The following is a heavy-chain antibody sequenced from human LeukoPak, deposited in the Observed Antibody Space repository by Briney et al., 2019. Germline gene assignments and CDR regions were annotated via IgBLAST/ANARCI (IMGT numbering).Heavy chain of an antibody. CDR1: GYSISSGYY. Sequence: NPSETLSLTCAVSGYSISSGYYWGWIRQPPGKGLEWIGSIYRSGSTYYDPSLKSRVTISVDTSKNQFSLKLSSVTAADTAVYYCARHRDSGSYVDYWGQGTLVTVSS. D-gene: IGHD1-26*01. CDR3: ARHRDSGSYVDY. V-gene: IGHV4-38-2*01. CDR2: IYRSGST. J-gene: IGHJ4*02.